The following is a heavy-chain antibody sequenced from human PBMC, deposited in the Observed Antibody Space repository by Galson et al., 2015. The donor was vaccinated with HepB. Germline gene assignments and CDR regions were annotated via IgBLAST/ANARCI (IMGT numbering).Heavy chain of an antibody. CDR1: GFTFSSYS. CDR2: ISSSSSYI. J-gene: IGHJ6*02. CDR3: ARDYAKSSSWYRALEEDVNYYYYGMDV. V-gene: IGHV3-21*01. Sequence: SLRLSCAASGFTFSSYSMNWVRQAPGKGLEWVSSISSSSSYIYYADSVKGRFTISRDNAKNSLYLQMNSLRAEDTAVYYCARDYAKSSSWYRALEEDVNYYYYGMDVWGQGTTVTVSS. D-gene: IGHD6-13*01.